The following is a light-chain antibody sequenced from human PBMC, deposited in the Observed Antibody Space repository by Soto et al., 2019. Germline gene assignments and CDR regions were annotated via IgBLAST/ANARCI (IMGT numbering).Light chain of an antibody. CDR1: SSDVGDYNS. V-gene: IGLV2-11*01. CDR3: CSYVGGYSYV. J-gene: IGLJ1*01. Sequence: QSVLTQPRSVSGSPGQSVTVTCIGTSSDVGDYNSVSWYQQHPGKAPKLMIYDVSKRPSGVPDRFSGSKSGNTASLTISGLQAEDEADYYCCSYVGGYSYVLGIWTKVTVL. CDR2: DVS.